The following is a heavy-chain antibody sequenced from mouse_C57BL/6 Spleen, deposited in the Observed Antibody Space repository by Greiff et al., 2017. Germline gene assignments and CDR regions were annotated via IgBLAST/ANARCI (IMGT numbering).Heavy chain of an antibody. CDR3: ARDRDYYSNYVGFAY. CDR1: GYTFTSYW. Sequence: VQLQQPGTELVKPGASVKLSCKASGYTFTSYWMHWVKQRPGQGLEWIGNFNPSNGGTNYNEKFKSKATLTVDKSSSTAYMQLSSLTSEDSAVYYCARDRDYYSNYVGFAYWGQGTLVTVSA. CDR2: FNPSNGGT. D-gene: IGHD2-5*01. J-gene: IGHJ3*01. V-gene: IGHV1-53*01.